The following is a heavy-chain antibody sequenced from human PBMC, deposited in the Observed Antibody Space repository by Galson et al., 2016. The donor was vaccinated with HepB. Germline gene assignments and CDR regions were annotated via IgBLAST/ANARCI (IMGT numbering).Heavy chain of an antibody. CDR3: ARSGIIRVNWFDP. CDR1: GYTFSNHG. Sequence: SCKASGYTFSNHGISWVRQAPGQGLEWMGYISPHTGNTDYAQKFQGRITLTTDASMSTAYMELRTLKSDDTAIYYCARSGIIRVNWFDPWGQGTLLTVSS. CDR2: ISPHTGNT. J-gene: IGHJ5*02. V-gene: IGHV1-18*01.